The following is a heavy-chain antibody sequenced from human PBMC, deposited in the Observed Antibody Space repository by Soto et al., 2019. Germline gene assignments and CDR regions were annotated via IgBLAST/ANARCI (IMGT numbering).Heavy chain of an antibody. CDR1: GIPVSSNY. Sequence: EVQLVESGGGLVQPGGSLRLSCAASGIPVSSNYMTWVRQAPGKGLEWVSVLHIGGDTYYANSVNGRFTISRHDSTNTLFLQINSMTPGVTSVYYCARVGRYYYASRMDVWGQGTTFTVSS. CDR2: LHIGGDT. CDR3: ARVGRYYYASRMDV. V-gene: IGHV3-53*04. D-gene: IGHD3-10*01. J-gene: IGHJ6*02.